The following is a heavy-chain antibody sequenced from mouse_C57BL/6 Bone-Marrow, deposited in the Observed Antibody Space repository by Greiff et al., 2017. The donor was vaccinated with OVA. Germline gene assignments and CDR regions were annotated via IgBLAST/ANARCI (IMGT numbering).Heavy chain of an antibody. Sequence: EVQVVESGGDLVKPGGSLKLSCAASGFTFSSYGMSWVRQTPDKRLEWVATISSGGSYTYYPDSVKGRFTISRDNAKNTLYQQMSSLKSEDTAMYYCARKSTCDDGGQGTTLTVSS. CDR3: ARKSTCDD. D-gene: IGHD2-1*01. CDR2: ISSGGSYT. V-gene: IGHV5-6*01. J-gene: IGHJ2*01. CDR1: GFTFSSYG.